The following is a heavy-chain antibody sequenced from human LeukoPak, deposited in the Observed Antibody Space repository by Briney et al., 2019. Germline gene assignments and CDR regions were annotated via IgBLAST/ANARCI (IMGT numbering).Heavy chain of an antibody. V-gene: IGHV3-23*01. J-gene: IGHJ3*01. CDR1: GFTFSSYA. D-gene: IGHD2-2*01. Sequence: GGSLRLSCAASGFTFSSYAMSWVRQAPGKGLEWVSAISGSGGSIYYADSVKGRFTISRDNSKNTLYLQMNSLRAEDTAVYYCADGGVVVVPSSWGQGTMVTVSS. CDR2: ISGSGGSI. CDR3: ADGGVVVVPSS.